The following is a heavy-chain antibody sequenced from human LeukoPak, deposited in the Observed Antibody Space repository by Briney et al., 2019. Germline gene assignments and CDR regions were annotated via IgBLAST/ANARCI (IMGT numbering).Heavy chain of an antibody. D-gene: IGHD6-13*01. CDR1: GYSFTSYW. CDR3: ARQVRARYSSSWYAFDP. J-gene: IGHJ5*02. Sequence: AGESLKISCKGSGYSFTSYWIGWVRQMPGKGLEWMGIIYPGDSDTRYSPSFQGQVTISADKSISTAYLQWSSLKASDTAMYYCARQVRARYSSSWYAFDPRGQGTLVTVSS. CDR2: IYPGDSDT. V-gene: IGHV5-51*01.